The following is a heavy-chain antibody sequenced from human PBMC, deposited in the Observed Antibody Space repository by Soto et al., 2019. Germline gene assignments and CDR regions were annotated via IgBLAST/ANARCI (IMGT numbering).Heavy chain of an antibody. Sequence: EVQLVESGGGLVKPGGSLRLSCAASGFTFSSYSMNWVRQAPGKGLEWVSSISSSSSYIYYADSVKGRFTISRDNAKNSLYLQMNSLRAEDTAVYYCARVTGNEQWLVLDAFDIWGQGTMVTVSS. CDR2: ISSSSSYI. CDR1: GFTFSSYS. J-gene: IGHJ3*02. D-gene: IGHD6-19*01. V-gene: IGHV3-21*01. CDR3: ARVTGNEQWLVLDAFDI.